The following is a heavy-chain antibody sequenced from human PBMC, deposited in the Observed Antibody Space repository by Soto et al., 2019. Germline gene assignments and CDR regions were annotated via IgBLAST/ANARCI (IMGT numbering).Heavy chain of an antibody. Sequence: QVQLVESGGGLVKPGWSLRLSCAASGFTFSDYYMSWIRQAPGKGLEWVSYISSSGSTIYYADSVKGRFTITRDNAKSSLYLQMNSLRAEDTAVYYCARVSWNDLLAFDIWGQGTMVTVSS. J-gene: IGHJ3*02. CDR3: ARVSWNDLLAFDI. CDR1: GFTFSDYY. D-gene: IGHD1-1*01. V-gene: IGHV3-11*01. CDR2: ISSSGSTI.